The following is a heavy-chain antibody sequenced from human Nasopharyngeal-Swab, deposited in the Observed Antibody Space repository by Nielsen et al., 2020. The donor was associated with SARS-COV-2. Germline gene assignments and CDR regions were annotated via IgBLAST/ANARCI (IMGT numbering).Heavy chain of an antibody. V-gene: IGHV3-11*05. Sequence: LSLTCAASGFSFSDYYMSWIRKAPGKGLEWISTISGSRSYTNYADPVKGRFTISRDNAQKSLYLQMHSLRADDTAVYYCARDRYVISSTSWTGMDIWGQGTTVTVSS. CDR3: ARDRYVISSTSWTGMDI. D-gene: IGHD2/OR15-2a*01. CDR1: GFSFSDYY. CDR2: ISGSRSYT. J-gene: IGHJ6*02.